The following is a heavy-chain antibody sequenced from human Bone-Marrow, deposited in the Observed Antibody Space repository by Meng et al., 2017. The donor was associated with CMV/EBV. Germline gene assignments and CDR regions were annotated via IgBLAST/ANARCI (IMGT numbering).Heavy chain of an antibody. J-gene: IGHJ4*02. CDR3: ARTGADWSGSWLFYFDY. V-gene: IGHV1-18*01. CDR1: GYTFTSYG. Sequence: QVQLVQSGADVKKXXXXVKXXCXXSGYTFTSYGISWVRQAPGQGLEWMGWISAYNGNTNYAQKLQGRVTMTTDTSTSTAYMELRSLRSDDTAVYYCARTGADWSGSWLFYFDYWGQGTLVTVSS. CDR2: ISAYNGNT. D-gene: IGHD1-26*01.